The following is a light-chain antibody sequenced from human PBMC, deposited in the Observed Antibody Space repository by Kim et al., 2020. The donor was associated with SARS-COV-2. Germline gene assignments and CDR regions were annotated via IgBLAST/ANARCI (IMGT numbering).Light chain of an antibody. J-gene: IGKJ2*01. CDR2: LGS. CDR3: MQALQTPYT. Sequence: EPASISCRSSQSLLHSNGSNYLDWYLQMPGQSPQLLIYLGSNRASGVPDRFSGSGSGTDFTLKISRVEAEDVGVYYCMQALQTPYTFGQGTKLEI. CDR1: QSLLHSNGSNY. V-gene: IGKV2-28*01.